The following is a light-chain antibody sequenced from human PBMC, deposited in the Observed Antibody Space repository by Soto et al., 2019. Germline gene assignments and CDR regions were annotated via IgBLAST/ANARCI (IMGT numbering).Light chain of an antibody. CDR1: SSDIGAYNY. J-gene: IGLJ3*02. Sequence: ALTQPPSASGSPGQSVTISCTGTSSDIGAYNYVSWYQQHPGKAPKLMIHEVSKRPSGVPDRFSGSKSGNTASLTVSGLQAEDEADYYCSSYAGSNDRWVFGGGTQLTVL. CDR3: SSYAGSNDRWV. CDR2: EVS. V-gene: IGLV2-8*01.